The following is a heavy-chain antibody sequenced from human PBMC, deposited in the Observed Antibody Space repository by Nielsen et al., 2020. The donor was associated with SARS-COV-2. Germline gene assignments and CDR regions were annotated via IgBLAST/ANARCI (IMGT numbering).Heavy chain of an antibody. CDR2: IYYSGST. CDR3: ARDDGPRRNYGGGFDY. Sequence: LETLSLTCTVSGGSISSSSYYWGWIRQPPGKGLEWIGSIYYSGSTYYNPSLKSRVTISLDTSKNQFSLKLSSVTAADTAVYYCARDDGPRRNYGGGFDYWGQGTLVTVSS. D-gene: IGHD1-7*01. J-gene: IGHJ4*02. V-gene: IGHV4-39*07. CDR1: GGSISSSSYY.